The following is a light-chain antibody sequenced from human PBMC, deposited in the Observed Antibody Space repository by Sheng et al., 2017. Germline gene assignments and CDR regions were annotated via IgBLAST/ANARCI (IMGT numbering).Light chain of an antibody. Sequence: EIVLTQSPATLSLSPGERATLSCTASQSINNYLAWYQQRPGQPPRLLIYDASNRATGIPARFSGSGSGTEFTLTIRNLEPEDVAVYYCQHGASWPLTFGGGTKVEIK. CDR3: QHGASWPLT. CDR2: DAS. V-gene: IGKV3-11*01. J-gene: IGKJ4*01. CDR1: QSINNY.